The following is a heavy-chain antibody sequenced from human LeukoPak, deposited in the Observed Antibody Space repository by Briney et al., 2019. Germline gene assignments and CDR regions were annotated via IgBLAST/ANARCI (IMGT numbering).Heavy chain of an antibody. CDR2: INSDGSST. D-gene: IGHD6-13*01. CDR1: GFTFSSYW. J-gene: IGHJ5*02. Sequence: GGSLRLSCAASGFTFSSYWMHWVRQAPGKGLVWVSRINSDGSSTSYADSVKGRFTISRDNAKNTLYLQMNSLRAEDTAVYYCAKPGGSSWYWGDVNWFDPWGQGTLVTVSS. CDR3: AKPGGSSWYWGDVNWFDP. V-gene: IGHV3-74*01.